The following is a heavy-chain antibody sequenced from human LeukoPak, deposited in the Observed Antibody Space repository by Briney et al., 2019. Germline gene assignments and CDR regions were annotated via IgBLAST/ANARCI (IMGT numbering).Heavy chain of an antibody. J-gene: IGHJ5*02. CDR1: GFTSSDYY. D-gene: IGHD5-12*01. Sequence: GGSLRLSCAASGFTSSDYYMSWIRQAPGKGLEWVSYINSGGSTIFYGDSVKGRFTVSRDNAKNSLYLQMNSLRAEDTAVYYCARGGYDYRNWFDPWGQGTLATVSS. CDR3: ARGGYDYRNWFDP. V-gene: IGHV3-11*04. CDR2: INSGGSTI.